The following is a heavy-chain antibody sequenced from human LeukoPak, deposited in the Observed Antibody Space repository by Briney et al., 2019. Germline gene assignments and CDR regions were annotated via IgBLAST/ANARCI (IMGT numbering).Heavy chain of an antibody. CDR1: GYSFTSYW. V-gene: IGHV5-51*03. CDR2: IYPGDSDT. J-gene: IGHJ5*02. Sequence: GESLKISCKGSGYSFTSYWIGWVRQMPGKGLEWMGIIYPGDSDTRYSPSFQGQVTLSADKSISTAYLQWSSLKASDTAMYYCAGGYCSGGSCYWFDPWGQGTLVTVSS. CDR3: AGGYCSGGSCYWFDP. D-gene: IGHD2-15*01.